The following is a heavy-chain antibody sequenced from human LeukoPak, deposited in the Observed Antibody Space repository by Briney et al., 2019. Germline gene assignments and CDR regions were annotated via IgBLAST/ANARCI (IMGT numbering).Heavy chain of an antibody. Sequence: PGGSLRLSCEASGFIFNNYGLIWVRQAPGKGLEWVSAISNDGGGTNYADFVKGRFTISRDNSKNTLFLQMNSLRAEDTAVYYCASQSGYSYGYLVYWGQGTLVTVSS. V-gene: IGHV3-23*01. CDR2: ISNDGGGT. D-gene: IGHD5-18*01. J-gene: IGHJ4*02. CDR1: GFIFNNYG. CDR3: ASQSGYSYGYLVY.